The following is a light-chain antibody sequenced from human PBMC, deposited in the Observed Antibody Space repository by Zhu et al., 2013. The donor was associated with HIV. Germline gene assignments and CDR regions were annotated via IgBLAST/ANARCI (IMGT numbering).Light chain of an antibody. CDR3: QQCGSSPLT. Sequence: EIVLTQSPGTLSLSPGETATLSCRASQSVSSYLAWYQQKPGQAPRVLIYGTSNRATGIPDRFSGSGSGTDFTLTINSLEPEDFAVYYCQQCGSSPLTFGQGTHVEV. CDR2: GTS. J-gene: IGKJ1*01. V-gene: IGKV3-20*01. CDR1: QSVSSY.